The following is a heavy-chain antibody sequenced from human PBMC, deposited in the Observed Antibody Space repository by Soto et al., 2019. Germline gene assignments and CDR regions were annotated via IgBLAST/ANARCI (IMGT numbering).Heavy chain of an antibody. D-gene: IGHD4-4*01. J-gene: IGHJ2*01. CDR3: ARPLWRDDYNWGYFDL. V-gene: IGHV3-30-3*01. Sequence: QVPLVESGGGVVQPGRSLRLSCAASGFTFSSYAMHWVRQAPGKGLEWVAVISYDGSNKYYADSVQGRFTISRDNSKXXLYLQMNSMRAEDTAVYYCARPLWRDDYNWGYFDLWGRGTLVTVSS. CDR1: GFTFSSYA. CDR2: ISYDGSNK.